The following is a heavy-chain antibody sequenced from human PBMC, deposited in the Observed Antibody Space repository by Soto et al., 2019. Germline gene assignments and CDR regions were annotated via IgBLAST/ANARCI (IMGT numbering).Heavy chain of an antibody. Sequence: SQTLSLTCAISGDSVSSTSAAWNWIRQSPSRGLEWLGRTYYRSKWYNDYAVSVKSRITINPDTSKNQFSLQLNSVTPEDTAVYYCARDFSSADYGDYVSLDYWGQGTLVTVSS. V-gene: IGHV6-1*01. CDR3: ARDFSSADYGDYVSLDY. CDR1: GDSVSSTSAA. CDR2: TYYRSKWYN. J-gene: IGHJ4*02. D-gene: IGHD4-17*01.